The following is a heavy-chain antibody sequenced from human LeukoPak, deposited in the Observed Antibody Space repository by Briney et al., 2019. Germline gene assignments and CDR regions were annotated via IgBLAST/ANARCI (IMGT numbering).Heavy chain of an antibody. CDR2: ISSSTSYI. CDR3: ARDTFYYDSSGLDY. CDR1: GFTFSSYS. D-gene: IGHD3-22*01. V-gene: IGHV3-21*01. Sequence: PGGSLRLSCAASGFTFSSYSMNWVRQAPGKGLEWVSSISSSTSYIYYADSVKGRFTISRDNAKNSLYLQMNSLRAENTAVYYCARDTFYYDSSGLDYWGQGTLVTVSS. J-gene: IGHJ4*02.